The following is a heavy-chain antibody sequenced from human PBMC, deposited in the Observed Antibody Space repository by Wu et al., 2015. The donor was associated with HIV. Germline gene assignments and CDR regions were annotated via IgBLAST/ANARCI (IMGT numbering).Heavy chain of an antibody. CDR2: IKSKTRGGTT. J-gene: IGHJ4*02. CDR1: GFIFSSAW. Sequence: EVQLVESGGGLVKPGGSLRLSCAASGFIFSSAWMNWVRQAPGKGLEWVGRIKSKTRGGTTDYAAPVKGRFTISRHDSENTLYLQMVSLKTEDTAVYYCTADLPLVNGDYEAFHYWGPGTLVTVSS. CDR3: TADLPLVNGDYEAFHY. V-gene: IGHV3-15*01. D-gene: IGHD4-17*01.